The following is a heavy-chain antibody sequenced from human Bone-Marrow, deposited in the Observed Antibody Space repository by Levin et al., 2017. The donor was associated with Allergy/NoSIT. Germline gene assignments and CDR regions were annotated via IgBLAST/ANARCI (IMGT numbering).Heavy chain of an antibody. J-gene: IGHJ6*03. CDR1: GFTFSSYP. CDR2: IRGSSSYI. V-gene: IGHV3-21*01. Sequence: EASVKVSCAASGFTFSSYPMNWVRQAPGKGLEWVSSIRGSSSYITFSDSVKGRLTISRDNAKNSLYLQMNNLRAEDTAVYYCARRNDFWSRTHGGYYFFMDVWGKGTTVTVSS. CDR3: ARRNDFWSRTHGGYYFFMDV. D-gene: IGHD3-3*01.